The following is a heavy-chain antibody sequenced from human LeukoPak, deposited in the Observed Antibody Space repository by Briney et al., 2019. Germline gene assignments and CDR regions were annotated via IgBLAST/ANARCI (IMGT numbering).Heavy chain of an antibody. D-gene: IGHD3-22*01. V-gene: IGHV1-2*02. Sequence: ASVKVSCKAFGYTFTGYYMHWVRQAPGQGLEWMGWINPNSGGTNYAQKFQGRVTMTRDTSISTAYTELSRLRSDDTAVYYCARAYYYDSSGWFDPWGQGALVTVSS. J-gene: IGHJ5*02. CDR2: INPNSGGT. CDR3: ARAYYYDSSGWFDP. CDR1: GYTFTGYY.